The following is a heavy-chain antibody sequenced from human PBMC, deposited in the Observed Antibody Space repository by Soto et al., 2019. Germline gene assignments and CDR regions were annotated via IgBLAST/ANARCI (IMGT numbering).Heavy chain of an antibody. D-gene: IGHD3-22*01. CDR2: IDPSDSYT. V-gene: IGHV5-10-1*03. J-gene: IGHJ3*02. CDR3: ARLRHSGYDSSGYLTYDAFDI. CDR1: GYSFTSYW. Sequence: EVQLVQSGAEVKKPGESLRISCKGSGYSFTSYWISWVRQMPGKGLEWMGRIDPSDSYTNYSPSFQGHVTISADKSISTAYLQWSSLKASDTAMYYCARLRHSGYDSSGYLTYDAFDIWGQGTMVTVSS.